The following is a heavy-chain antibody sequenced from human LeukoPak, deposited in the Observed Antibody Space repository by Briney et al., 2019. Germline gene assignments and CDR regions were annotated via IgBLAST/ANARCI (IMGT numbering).Heavy chain of an antibody. J-gene: IGHJ5*02. V-gene: IGHV1-3*01. Sequence: GASVKVSCKASGYTFTSYAMHWVRQAPGQRLEWMGWINPGNGNTKYSQKFQGRVTITRDTSASTAYLELSSLRSEDTAVYYCARVRIWFGELNWFDPWGQGSLVTLSS. CDR2: INPGNGNT. CDR3: ARVRIWFGELNWFDP. CDR1: GYTFTSYA. D-gene: IGHD3-10*01.